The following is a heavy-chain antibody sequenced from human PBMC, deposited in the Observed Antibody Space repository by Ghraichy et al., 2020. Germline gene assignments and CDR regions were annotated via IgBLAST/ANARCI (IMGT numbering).Heavy chain of an antibody. J-gene: IGHJ4*02. CDR1: GGSISSGGYS. CDR3: ARVRVGDNYFDY. D-gene: IGHD3-16*01. V-gene: IGHV4-30-2*01. Sequence: LSLTCAVSGGSISSGGYSWSWIRQPPGKGLEWIGYIYHSGSTYYNPSLKSRVTISVDRSKNQFSLKLSSVTAADTAVYYCARVRVGDNYFDYWGQGTLVTVSS. CDR2: IYHSGST.